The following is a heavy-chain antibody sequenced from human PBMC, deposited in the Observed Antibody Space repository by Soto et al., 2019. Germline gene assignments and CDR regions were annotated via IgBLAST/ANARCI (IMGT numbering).Heavy chain of an antibody. CDR1: GFIFSNYG. V-gene: IGHV3-30*18. Sequence: QVQLVESGGGVVQPGTSLRLACAASGFIFSNYGMHWVRQAPGKGLEWVAVMSSDGIKKYYADSVKGRFTISRDNSKNTLYLQINSLRAEDTAVYYCVKDRDLADWGQGTLVTVSS. J-gene: IGHJ4*02. CDR2: MSSDGIKK. CDR3: VKDRDLAD. D-gene: IGHD2-21*02.